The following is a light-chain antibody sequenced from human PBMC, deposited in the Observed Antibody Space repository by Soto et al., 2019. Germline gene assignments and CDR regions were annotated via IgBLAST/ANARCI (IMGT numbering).Light chain of an antibody. CDR3: QQYGSSPLLP. CDR1: QSVSSSY. Sequence: EIVLTQSPGTLSLSPGERATLSCRASQSVSSSYLAWYQQKLGQAPRLLIYGASSRATGIPDRFSGSGSGTDFTLTISRLEPEDFAVYYCQQYGSSPLLPFGGGTKVEIK. CDR2: GAS. J-gene: IGKJ4*01. V-gene: IGKV3-20*01.